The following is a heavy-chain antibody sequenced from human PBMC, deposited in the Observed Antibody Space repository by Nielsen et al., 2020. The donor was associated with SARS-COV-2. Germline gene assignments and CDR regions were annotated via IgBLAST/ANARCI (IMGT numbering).Heavy chain of an antibody. V-gene: IGHV4-34*01. CDR2: INHSGST. CDR3: ARTGGNSFDY. Sequence: SETLPLTCAVYGGSFSGYYWSWIRQPPGKGLEWIGEINHSGSTNYNPSLKSRVTISVDTSKNQFSLKLSSVTAADTAVYYCARTGGNSFDYWGQGTLVTVSS. CDR1: GGSFSGYY. D-gene: IGHD4-23*01. J-gene: IGHJ4*02.